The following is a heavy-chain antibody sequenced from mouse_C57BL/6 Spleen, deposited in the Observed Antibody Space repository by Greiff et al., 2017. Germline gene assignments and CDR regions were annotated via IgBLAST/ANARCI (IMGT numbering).Heavy chain of an antibody. CDR1: GYTFTSYW. CDR2: IDPSDSYT. J-gene: IGHJ3*01. D-gene: IGHD2-1*01. V-gene: IGHV1-69*01. Sequence: LVESGAELVMPGASVKLSCKASGYTFTSYWMHWVKQRPGQGLEWIGEIDPSDSYTNYNQKFKGKSTLTVDKSSSTAYMQLSSLTSEDSAVYYCARRGGNWFAYWGQGTLVTVSA. CDR3: ARRGGNWFAY.